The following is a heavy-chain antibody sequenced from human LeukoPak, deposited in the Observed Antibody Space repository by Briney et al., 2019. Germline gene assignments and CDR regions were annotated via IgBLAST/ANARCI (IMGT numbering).Heavy chain of an antibody. CDR3: ARGIAAAAPADYFDY. D-gene: IGHD6-13*01. CDR1: GGSFSGYY. J-gene: IGHJ4*02. CDR2: IYYSGST. Sequence: KTSETLSLTCAVYGGSFSGYYWSWIRQPPGKGLEWIGYIYYSGSTYYNPSLKSRVTISVDTSKNQFSLKLSSVTAVDTAVYYCARGIAAAAPADYFDYWGQGTLVTVSS. V-gene: IGHV4-30-4*08.